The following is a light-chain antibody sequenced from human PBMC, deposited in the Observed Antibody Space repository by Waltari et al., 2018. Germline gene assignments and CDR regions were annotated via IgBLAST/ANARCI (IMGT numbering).Light chain of an antibody. Sequence: EIVLTQSPATLSLSPGERATLSCRASQSVNYFLAWFQQKPGQAPRLLIYDASNRATGIRARFSGSGSGTDFTLTISSLEPEDFAVYYCQQRTNWPLTFGGGTKVEIK. V-gene: IGKV3-11*01. CDR1: QSVNYF. CDR3: QQRTNWPLT. CDR2: DAS. J-gene: IGKJ4*01.